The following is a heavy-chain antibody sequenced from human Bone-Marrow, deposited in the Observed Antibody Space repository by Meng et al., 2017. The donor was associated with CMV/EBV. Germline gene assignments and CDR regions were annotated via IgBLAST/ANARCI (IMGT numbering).Heavy chain of an antibody. J-gene: IGHJ4*02. V-gene: IGHV3-53*01. CDR2: IYSAGST. Sequence: GESLKIYCAASGFTVSSNYMSWVRQAPGKGLECVSVIYSAGSTYYADSVKGRFTISRDNSKNTLYLQMNSLRAEDTAVYYCARDSPDYGDYPFDYWGQGVLVTVSS. CDR3: ARDSPDYGDYPFDY. CDR1: GFTVSSNY. D-gene: IGHD4-17*01.